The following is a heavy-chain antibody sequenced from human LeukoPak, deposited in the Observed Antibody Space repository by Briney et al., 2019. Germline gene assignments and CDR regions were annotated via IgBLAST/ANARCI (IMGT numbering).Heavy chain of an antibody. V-gene: IGHV3-48*03. CDR1: GFTFSSYE. CDR3: AREIKVGLPLDC. Sequence: GGSLRLSCAASGFTFSSYEMNWVRQAPGKGLEWVSYISSSGSTIYYADSVKGRFTISGDNAKNSLYLQMNSLRAEDTAVYFCAREIKVGLPLDCWGQGTLVTVPS. J-gene: IGHJ4*02. CDR2: ISSSGSTI. D-gene: IGHD1-26*01.